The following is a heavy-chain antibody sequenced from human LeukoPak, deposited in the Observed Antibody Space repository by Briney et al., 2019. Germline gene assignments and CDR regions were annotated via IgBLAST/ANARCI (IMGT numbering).Heavy chain of an antibody. Sequence: GASVKVSCKASGYTFTNYGISWLRQAPGRGLEWMGWTSGNNDNTDYSPKFQGRVTMTTNTATSTAYMELRRLGPDDTAVFFCAKHRSWKYAIDSWGQGTLVTVSS. J-gene: IGHJ4*02. CDR3: AKHRSWKYAIDS. D-gene: IGHD2-15*01. CDR2: TSGNNDNT. V-gene: IGHV1-18*01. CDR1: GYTFTNYG.